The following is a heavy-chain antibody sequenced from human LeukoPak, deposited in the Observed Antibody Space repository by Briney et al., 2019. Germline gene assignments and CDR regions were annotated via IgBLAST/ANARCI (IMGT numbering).Heavy chain of an antibody. CDR2: ISYDGSNK. D-gene: IGHD2-15*01. J-gene: IGHJ6*02. Sequence: PGGSLRLSCAASGFTFSSYAMHWVRQAPGKGLEWVAVISYDGSNKYYADSVKGRFTISRDNSKNTLYLQMNSLRAEDTAVYYCARDLIPPAVVAATRGENRYYYYYGVDVWGQGTTVTVSS. CDR1: GFTFSSYA. V-gene: IGHV3-30-3*01. CDR3: ARDLIPPAVVAATRGENRYYYYYGVDV.